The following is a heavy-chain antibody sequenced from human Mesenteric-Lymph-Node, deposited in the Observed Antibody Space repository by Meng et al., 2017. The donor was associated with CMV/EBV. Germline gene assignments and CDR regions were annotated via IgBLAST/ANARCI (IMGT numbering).Heavy chain of an antibody. CDR1: GFSVSSNY. CDR2: VSTSGSVI. Sequence: LTGAGSGFSVSSNYMNWVRQAPGQGLEWVSYVSTSGSVIYYADSVKGRFTISRDNAENSLYLQMNSLRAEDTAVYYCARGQSGPPFLYGMDVWGQGTTVTVSS. D-gene: IGHD3-3*01. CDR3: ARGQSGPPFLYGMDV. V-gene: IGHV3-48*03. J-gene: IGHJ6*02.